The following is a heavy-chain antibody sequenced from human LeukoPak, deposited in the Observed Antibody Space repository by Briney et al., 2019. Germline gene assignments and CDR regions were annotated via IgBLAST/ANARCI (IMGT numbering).Heavy chain of an antibody. CDR1: GFTFSSYG. J-gene: IGHJ4*02. CDR2: IRYDGSNK. CDR3: AKDRTGDTAVVKDHSFDY. D-gene: IGHD5-18*01. V-gene: IGHV3-30*02. Sequence: GSLRLSCAASGFTFSSYGMHWVRQAPGKGLEWVAFIRYDGSNKYYADSVKGRFTISRDNSKNTLYLQMNSLRAEDTAVYYCAKDRTGDTAVVKDHSFDYWGQGTLVTVSS.